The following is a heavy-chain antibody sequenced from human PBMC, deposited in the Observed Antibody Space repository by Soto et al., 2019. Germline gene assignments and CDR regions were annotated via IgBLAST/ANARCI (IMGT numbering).Heavy chain of an antibody. Sequence: GGSLRLSCAASGFTFSDYGMHWVRQAPGKGLEWVAVISYDGTNKYYTDSVKGRFTISRDNSKNTLYLQMNSLRAEDTAVYYCAKDLTMIVHYGMDVWGQGTTVTVSS. D-gene: IGHD3-22*01. V-gene: IGHV3-30*18. CDR2: ISYDGTNK. J-gene: IGHJ6*02. CDR3: AKDLTMIVHYGMDV. CDR1: GFTFSDYG.